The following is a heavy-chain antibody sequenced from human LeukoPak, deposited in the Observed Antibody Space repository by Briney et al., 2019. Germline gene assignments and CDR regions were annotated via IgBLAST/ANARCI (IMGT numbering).Heavy chain of an antibody. CDR1: RYTFTGYY. Sequence: ASVKVSCKASRYTFTGYYMHWVRQAPGQGLEWMGWINPDNGDTNSAQKLQGRVTMTEDTSTDTAYMELSSLRSEDTAVYYCATRNRDYGGNSYAFDIWGQGTMVTVSS. CDR3: ATRNRDYGGNSYAFDI. V-gene: IGHV1-2*02. CDR2: INPDNGDT. D-gene: IGHD4-23*01. J-gene: IGHJ3*02.